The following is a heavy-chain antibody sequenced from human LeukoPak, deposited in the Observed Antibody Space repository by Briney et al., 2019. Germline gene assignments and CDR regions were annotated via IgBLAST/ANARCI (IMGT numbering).Heavy chain of an antibody. D-gene: IGHD5-12*01. CDR2: IYSGGST. V-gene: IGHV3-53*01. CDR1: GFTVSSNY. Sequence: GGSLRLSCAASGFTVSSNYMSWVRQAPGKGLEWVSVIYSGGSTYYADSVKGRFTISRDNSKNTLYLQMNSLRAEDTAVYYCARARGYSGYDYVGGGFDYWGQGTLVTVSS. CDR3: ARARGYSGYDYVGGGFDY. J-gene: IGHJ4*02.